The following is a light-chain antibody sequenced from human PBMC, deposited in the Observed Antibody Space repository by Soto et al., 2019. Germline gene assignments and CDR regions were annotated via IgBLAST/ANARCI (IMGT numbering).Light chain of an antibody. CDR1: NIGSKS. J-gene: IGLJ3*02. Sequence: SYELTQPPSVSVAPGQTARITCGGTNIGSKSVHWYQQTPGQAPVLVVYDDSDRPSGIPERFSGSNSGNTATLTISRVEAGDEADYYCQVWDSSSDHWVFGGGTKLTVL. V-gene: IGLV3-21*02. CDR3: QVWDSSSDHWV. CDR2: DDS.